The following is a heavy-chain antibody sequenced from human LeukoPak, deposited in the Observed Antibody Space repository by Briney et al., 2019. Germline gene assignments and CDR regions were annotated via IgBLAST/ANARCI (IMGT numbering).Heavy chain of an antibody. V-gene: IGHV1-69*04. CDR1: GYTFTNYG. CDR2: IIPILGIA. J-gene: IGHJ4*02. CDR3: ARDTVPGGSPFWGD. Sequence: SVKVSCKASGYTFTNYGISWVRQAPGQGLEWMGRIIPILGIANYAQKFQGRVTITADKSTSTAYMELSSLRSEDTAVYYCARDTVPGGSPFWGDWGQGTLVTVSS. D-gene: IGHD2/OR15-2a*01.